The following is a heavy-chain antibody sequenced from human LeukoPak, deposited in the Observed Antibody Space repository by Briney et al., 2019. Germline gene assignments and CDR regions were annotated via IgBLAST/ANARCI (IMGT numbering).Heavy chain of an antibody. V-gene: IGHV3-15*01. D-gene: IGHD5-18*01. CDR1: RFTFSNYW. CDR2: IKSKTDGGTT. J-gene: IGHJ4*02. CDR3: ATGTVDTLFDY. Sequence: PGGSLRLSCAASRFTFSNYWMSWVRQAPGKGLERVGRIKSKTDGGTTDYAAPVKGRFTISRADSKNTLYLQMNSLKTEDTAVYYCATGTVDTLFDYWGQGTLVTVSS.